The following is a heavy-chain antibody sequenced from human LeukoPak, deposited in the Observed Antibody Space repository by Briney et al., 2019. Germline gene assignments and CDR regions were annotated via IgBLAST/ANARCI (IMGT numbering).Heavy chain of an antibody. V-gene: IGHV4-34*01. Sequence: PSETLSLKCAVYGGSFSGYYWSWIRHPPGKGLEWIGEINHSGSTNYNSSLKSRVTITVDTYKNQFSLKMSSVTAADTAVYYCARQNYTPWFDPWDQGTLVTVSS. D-gene: IGHD3-3*01. CDR3: ARQNYTPWFDP. J-gene: IGHJ5*02. CDR1: GGSFSGYY. CDR2: INHSGST.